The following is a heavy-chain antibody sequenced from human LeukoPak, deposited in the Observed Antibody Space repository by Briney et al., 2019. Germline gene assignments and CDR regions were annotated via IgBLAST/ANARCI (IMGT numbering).Heavy chain of an antibody. Sequence: PGGSLTLSCAASGFTFSSYEMNWVRQAPGAGLEWISYINSDGGTTYYADSVKGRFTISRDNAKNSPYLQMNSLTAEDTAVYYGARGERSLTIPCIDYWGQGTLVTVSS. CDR3: ARGERSLTIPCIDY. V-gene: IGHV3-48*03. D-gene: IGHD5-24*01. CDR2: INSDGGTT. CDR1: GFTFSSYE. J-gene: IGHJ4*02.